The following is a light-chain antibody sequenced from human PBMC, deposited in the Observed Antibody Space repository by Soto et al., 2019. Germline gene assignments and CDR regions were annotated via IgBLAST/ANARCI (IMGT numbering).Light chain of an antibody. Sequence: QSVPTQPASVSGSLGQSITISCTGSRSDVGGYNFVSWYQQYPGKAPRLLIVDVRKRPSGVPDRFSGSQSGNTASLTISGLQVEDEAEYFCSSYTTSSTLIFGTGTKVTVL. V-gene: IGLV2-14*03. CDR2: DVR. CDR1: RSDVGGYNF. CDR3: SSYTTSSTLI. J-gene: IGLJ1*01.